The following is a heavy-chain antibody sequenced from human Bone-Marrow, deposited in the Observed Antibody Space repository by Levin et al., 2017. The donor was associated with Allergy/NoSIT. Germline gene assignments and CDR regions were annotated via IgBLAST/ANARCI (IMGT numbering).Heavy chain of an antibody. J-gene: IGHJ4*02. CDR1: GASIRSYY. D-gene: IGHD6-19*01. V-gene: IGHV4-59*01. CDR3: ARSIAVSGPTGLEFYFDY. Sequence: PGGSLRLSCTVSGASIRSYYWSWIREFPGKGLQWIGYMFYSGNSKYNPSLKSRVSISVDTPKNQFSLRVTSLTAADTAVYYCARSIAVSGPTGLEFYFDYWGQGTLFSVSS. CDR2: MFYSGNS.